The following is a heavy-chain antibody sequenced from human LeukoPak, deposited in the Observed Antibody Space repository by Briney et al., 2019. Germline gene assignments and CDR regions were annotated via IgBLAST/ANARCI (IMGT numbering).Heavy chain of an antibody. CDR1: GFTFSGYS. V-gene: IGHV3-48*02. D-gene: IGHD3-9*01. CDR2: IGGSSISI. Sequence: GGSLRLSCAASGFTFSGYSMNWVRQAPGKGLEWVSYIGGSSISICYADSVKGRFTISRDNAKNSLYLQMNRLRDEDTAVYYCARVKEGTYDILTVDYWGQGTLVTVSS. CDR3: ARVKEGTYDILTVDY. J-gene: IGHJ4*02.